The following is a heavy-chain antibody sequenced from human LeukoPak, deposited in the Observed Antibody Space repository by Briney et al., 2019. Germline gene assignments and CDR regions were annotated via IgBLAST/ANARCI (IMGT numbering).Heavy chain of an antibody. D-gene: IGHD5-12*01. V-gene: IGHV3-23*01. CDR1: GFTSSSYA. CDR3: AKAGIVATRVIVYYFDY. J-gene: IGHJ4*02. Sequence: GGSLRLSCAASGFTSSSYAMSWVRQAPGKGLEWVSAISGSGGSTYYADSVKGRFTISRDNSKNTLYLQMNSLRAEDTAVYYCAKAGIVATRVIVYYFDYWGQGTLVTVSS. CDR2: ISGSGGST.